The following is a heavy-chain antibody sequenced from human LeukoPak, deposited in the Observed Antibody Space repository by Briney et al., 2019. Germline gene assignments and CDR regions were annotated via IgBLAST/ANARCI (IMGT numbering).Heavy chain of an antibody. CDR3: ARQKVIGSAHSESRYYFDY. Sequence: PSETLSLTCTVSGGSISSSSYYWGWIRQPPGKGLEWIGSIYYSGSTYYNPSLKSRVTISVDTSKNQFSLKLSSVTAADTAVYYCARQKVIGSAHSESRYYFDYWGQGTLVTVSS. V-gene: IGHV4-39*01. CDR2: IYYSGST. D-gene: IGHD3-10*01. J-gene: IGHJ4*02. CDR1: GGSISSSSYY.